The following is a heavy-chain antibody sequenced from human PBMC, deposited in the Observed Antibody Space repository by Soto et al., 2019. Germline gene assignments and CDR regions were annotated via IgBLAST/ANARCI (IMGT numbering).Heavy chain of an antibody. CDR1: GFFFSSYT. Sequence: EVQLLESGGGLVQPGGSLRLSCVGSGFFFSSYTMTWVRQAPGKGLEWVSSFSATSENTYYADSVRGRFTISRDNSKNTLFLQMNNLTAQDTAMYYCAKARDQQWVRLPFDYWGQGILGNVSS. CDR3: AKARDQQWVRLPFDY. D-gene: IGHD6-19*01. V-gene: IGHV3-23*01. CDR2: FSATSENT. J-gene: IGHJ4*02.